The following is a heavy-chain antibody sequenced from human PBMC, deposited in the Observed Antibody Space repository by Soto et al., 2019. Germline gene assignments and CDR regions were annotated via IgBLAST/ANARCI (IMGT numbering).Heavy chain of an antibody. CDR3: ARDAELTAVVTPDQNWFDP. J-gene: IGHJ5*02. D-gene: IGHD4-17*01. V-gene: IGHV1-18*01. CDR2: ISAYNGNT. Sequence: QVQLVQSGAEVKKPGASVKVSCKASGYTFTSYGISWVRQAPGQGLEWMGWISAYNGNTNYAQKLQGRVTMTTDTSTSTAYMELRSLRSDDTAVYYCARDAELTAVVTPDQNWFDPWGQGTLVTVSS. CDR1: GYTFTSYG.